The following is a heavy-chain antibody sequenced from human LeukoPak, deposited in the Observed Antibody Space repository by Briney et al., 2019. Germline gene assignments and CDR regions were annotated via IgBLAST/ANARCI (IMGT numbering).Heavy chain of an antibody. CDR2: IKQDGSEK. D-gene: IGHD1-26*01. V-gene: IGHV3-7*01. CDR3: ARGRDGVGALRDYFDY. Sequence: GGSLRLSCAASGFTFSNSAMTWVRQAPGKGLEWVANIKQDGSEKYYVDSVRGRYTISRDNAKNSLYLQMNSLRAEDTAVYYCARGRDGVGALRDYFDYWGQGTLVTVSS. J-gene: IGHJ4*02. CDR1: GFTFSNSA.